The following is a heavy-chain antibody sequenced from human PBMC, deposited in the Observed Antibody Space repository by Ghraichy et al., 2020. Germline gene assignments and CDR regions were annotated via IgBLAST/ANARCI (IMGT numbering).Heavy chain of an antibody. CDR1: GFTFSSYA. Sequence: GGSLRLSCAASGFTFSSYAMSWVRQAPGKGLEWVSAISGSGGSTYYADSVKGRFTISRDNSKNTLYLQMNSLRAEDTAVYYCAKNTDVLRFLEWLNGGPDYGMDVWGQGTTVTVSS. D-gene: IGHD3-3*01. CDR3: AKNTDVLRFLEWLNGGPDYGMDV. J-gene: IGHJ6*02. V-gene: IGHV3-23*01. CDR2: ISGSGGST.